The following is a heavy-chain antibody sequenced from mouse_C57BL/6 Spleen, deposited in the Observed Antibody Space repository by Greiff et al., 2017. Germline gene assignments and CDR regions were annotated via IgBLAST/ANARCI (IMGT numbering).Heavy chain of an antibody. Sequence: VQLQQSGAELVRPGTSVKVSCKASGYAFTNYLIEWVKQRPGQGLEWIGVINPRSGGTNYNEKFKGKATLTADKSSSTAYLQLSSLTSEDSAVYFCAESLLRSSWFGGWGQGTLVTVAA. CDR3: AESLLRSSWFGG. J-gene: IGHJ3*01. D-gene: IGHD1-2*01. CDR1: GYAFTNYL. V-gene: IGHV1-54*01. CDR2: INPRSGGT.